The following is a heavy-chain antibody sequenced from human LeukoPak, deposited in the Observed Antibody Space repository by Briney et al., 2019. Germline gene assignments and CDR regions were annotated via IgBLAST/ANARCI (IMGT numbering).Heavy chain of an antibody. Sequence: PGGSLRLSCAASGFTFSSYAMHWVRQAPGKGLEWVAVISYDGSNKYYADSVKGRFTISRDNSKNTLYLQMNSLRAEDTAVYYCAREGDYDFWSGRFWGQGTLVTVSS. D-gene: IGHD3-3*01. CDR1: GFTFSSYA. V-gene: IGHV3-30-3*01. CDR3: AREGDYDFWSGRF. J-gene: IGHJ4*02. CDR2: ISYDGSNK.